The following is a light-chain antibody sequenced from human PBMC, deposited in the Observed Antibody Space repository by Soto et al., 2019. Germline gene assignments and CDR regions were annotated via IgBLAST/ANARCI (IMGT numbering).Light chain of an antibody. CDR2: DAP. CDR3: QQRSNWPWK. J-gene: IGKJ1*01. CDR1: QSVSSY. V-gene: IGKV3-11*01. Sequence: EIVLTQSPATLSLSPGERATLSCWASQSVSSYLAWYQHKPGQAPRLLIYDAPNRATGIPARFSGRGSGTDFTLTISSLEPEDLAVYYCQQRSNWPWKFGQGTKVEI.